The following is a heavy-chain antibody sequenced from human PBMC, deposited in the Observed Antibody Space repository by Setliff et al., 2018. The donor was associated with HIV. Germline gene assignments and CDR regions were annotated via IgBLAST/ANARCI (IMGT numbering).Heavy chain of an antibody. V-gene: IGHV1-18*01. D-gene: IGHD3-22*01. CDR3: AREIGDYYDSSGYYPPTDYYYGMDV. CDR2: ISAYNGNT. Sequence: AASVKVSCKASGYTFTSYDISWVRQAPGQGLEWMGWISAYNGNTNYAQKLQGRVTMTTGTSTSTAYMELRSLRSDDTAVYYCAREIGDYYDSSGYYPPTDYYYGMDVWGQGTTVTV. J-gene: IGHJ6*02. CDR1: GYTFTSYD.